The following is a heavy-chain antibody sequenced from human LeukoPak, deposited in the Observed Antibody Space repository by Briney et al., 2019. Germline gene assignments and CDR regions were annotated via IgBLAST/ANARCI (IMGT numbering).Heavy chain of an antibody. Sequence: GGSLRLSCAASRFTFSSYWMHWVRQAPGKGLVWVSHINSDGSWTSYADSVKGRFTISKDNAKNTVYLQMNNLRVEDTAVYYCVSFYETYWGRGTLVTVSS. CDR1: RFTFSSYW. V-gene: IGHV3-74*01. D-gene: IGHD2-2*01. CDR3: VSFYETY. CDR2: INSDGSWT. J-gene: IGHJ4*02.